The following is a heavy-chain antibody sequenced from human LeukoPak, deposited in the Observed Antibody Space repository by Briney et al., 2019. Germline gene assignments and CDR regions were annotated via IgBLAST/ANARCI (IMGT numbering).Heavy chain of an antibody. J-gene: IGHJ5*02. Sequence: GGSLRLSCAASGFSFSNYAMSWVRQAPGEGLEWVSTISDSGSDTYYADSVKGRFTISRDNSKNTLYLQMTSLRAEDTAVYYCAKVWGNIGELYHSTGWFDPWGQGTLVTVSS. CDR1: GFSFSNYA. CDR2: ISDSGSDT. V-gene: IGHV3-23*01. D-gene: IGHD3-10*01. CDR3: AKVWGNIGELYHSTGWFDP.